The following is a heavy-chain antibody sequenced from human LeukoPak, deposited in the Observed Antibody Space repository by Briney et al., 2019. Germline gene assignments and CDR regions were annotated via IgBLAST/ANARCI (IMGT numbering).Heavy chain of an antibody. V-gene: IGHV3-72*01. D-gene: IGHD6-13*01. CDR3: ARDTAAALDH. CDR2: TKHKAESYIT. Sequence: GGSLRLSCAASGFTFSDHYMDWVRQAPGKGLEWIARTKHKAESYITQYAASVEGRFISSRDDSQNSLWLQMNSLRTEDTAVYYCARDTAAALDHWGQGILVTISS. CDR1: GFTFSDHY. J-gene: IGHJ4*02.